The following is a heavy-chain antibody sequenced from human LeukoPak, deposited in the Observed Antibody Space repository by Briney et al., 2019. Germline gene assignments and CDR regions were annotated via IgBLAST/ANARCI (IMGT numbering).Heavy chain of an antibody. CDR3: ARHGLPYYDILTGSNWFDP. CDR1: GGSFSGYY. V-gene: IGHV4-34*01. J-gene: IGHJ5*02. Sequence: SETLSLTCAVYGGSFSGYYWSWIRQPPGKWLEWIGEINHSGSTNYNPSLKSRVTISVDTSKNQFSLKLSSVTAADTAVYYCARHGLPYYDILTGSNWFDPWGQGTLVTVSS. D-gene: IGHD3-9*01. CDR2: INHSGST.